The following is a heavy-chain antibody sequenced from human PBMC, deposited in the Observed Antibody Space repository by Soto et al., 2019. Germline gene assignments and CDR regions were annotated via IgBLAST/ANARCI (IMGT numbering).Heavy chain of an antibody. D-gene: IGHD7-27*01. CDR2: INHTGST. Sequence: SDTVPRTCAVCGGSFSVYDWRWLSQPPGDGLGWIGEINHTGSTKYSPSLKIRVNISVSTSKNEFSLKCTSVTATYTAVYYCATTNWGHNVFGSSGQ. J-gene: IGHJ5*02. CDR1: GGSFSVYD. CDR3: ATTNWGHNVFGS. V-gene: IGHV4-34*01.